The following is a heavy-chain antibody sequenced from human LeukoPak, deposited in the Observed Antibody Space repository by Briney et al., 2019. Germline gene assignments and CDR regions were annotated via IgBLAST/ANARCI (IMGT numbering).Heavy chain of an antibody. V-gene: IGHV3-66*01. J-gene: IGHJ4*02. CDR3: ARDPAGALDF. CDR2: FYGGGGI. CDR1: GFAVSGIH. D-gene: IGHD6-19*01. Sequence: GGSLRLSCAASGFAVSGIHMSWVRQAPGKGLEWVSVFYGGGGIYYADSVRGRFTISRDNSKNTLYLEMNGLRGEDTAINYCARDPAGALDFWGQGTVVTVSS.